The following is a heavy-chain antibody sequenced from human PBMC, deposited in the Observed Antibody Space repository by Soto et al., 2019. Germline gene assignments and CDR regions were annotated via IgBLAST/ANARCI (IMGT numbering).Heavy chain of an antibody. J-gene: IGHJ4*02. CDR1: GFTFSSYS. CDR3: ARDYSPESLDY. V-gene: IGHV3-21*01. D-gene: IGHD1-26*01. CDR2: MSSCSSYI. Sequence: PGGSLRHNCAASGFTFSSYSMNWVLQAPGKGLEWVSSMSSCSSYIYYADSVKGRFTISRDNAKNSLYLQMNSLGAGDTAVYYCARDYSPESLDYWGQGTLVTGSS.